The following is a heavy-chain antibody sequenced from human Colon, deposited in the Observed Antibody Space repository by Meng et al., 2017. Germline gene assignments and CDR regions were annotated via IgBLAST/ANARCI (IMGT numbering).Heavy chain of an antibody. CDR3: ARGGRSSDYDSSGYTDY. CDR2: INHSGST. D-gene: IGHD3-22*01. CDR1: GGSFSGYY. J-gene: IGHJ4*02. V-gene: IGHV4-34*01. Sequence: SETLSLTCAAYGGSFSGYYWSWIRQPPGKGLEWIGEINHSGSTNYNPSLKSRVTISVDTPKSQFSLKLGSVTAADTAVYYCARGGRSSDYDSSGYTDYWGQGTLVTVSS.